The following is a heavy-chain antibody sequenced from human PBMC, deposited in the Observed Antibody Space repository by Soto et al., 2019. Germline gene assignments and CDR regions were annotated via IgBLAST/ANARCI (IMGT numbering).Heavy chain of an antibody. V-gene: IGHV3-72*01. CDR3: VSSLQY. CDR2: ARNDPRARTT. J-gene: IGHJ4*02. Sequence: EMQLVESGGGLVQPGGSLRLSCAASGFTFSDYHMEWVRQAPGKGLEWIGRARNDPRARTTQHAASVRGRFTTSSDDSNHSLYLQLNSLTTEYTPVYYRVSSLQYWGQGTLVNVSS. CDR1: GFTFSDYH.